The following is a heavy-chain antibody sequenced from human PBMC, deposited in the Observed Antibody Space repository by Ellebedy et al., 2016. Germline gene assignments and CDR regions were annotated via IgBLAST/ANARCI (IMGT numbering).Heavy chain of an antibody. D-gene: IGHD2-15*01. Sequence: GGSLRLSCAASGFTFSDYYMSWIRQAPGKGLEWVSYISSGGSTIYYADSVKGRFTISRDNSKNTLYLQMNSLRAEDTAVYHCARGVGSGWFDPWGQGTLVTVSS. CDR3: ARGVGSGWFDP. J-gene: IGHJ5*02. CDR1: GFTFSDYY. V-gene: IGHV3-11*01. CDR2: ISSGGSTI.